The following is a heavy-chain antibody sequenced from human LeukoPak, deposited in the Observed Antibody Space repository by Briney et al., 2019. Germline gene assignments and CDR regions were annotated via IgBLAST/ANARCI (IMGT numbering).Heavy chain of an antibody. CDR2: INHSGST. CDR1: GGSFSGYY. CDR3: ARVGLGYCSGGSCSTWFDP. V-gene: IGHV4-34*01. D-gene: IGHD2-15*01. J-gene: IGHJ5*02. Sequence: SETLSLTCAVYGGSFSGYYWSWIRQPPGKGLEWIGEINHSGSTNYNPSLKSRVTISVDTSKNQFSLKLSSVTAADTAVYYCARVGLGYCSGGSCSTWFDPWGQGTLVTVSS.